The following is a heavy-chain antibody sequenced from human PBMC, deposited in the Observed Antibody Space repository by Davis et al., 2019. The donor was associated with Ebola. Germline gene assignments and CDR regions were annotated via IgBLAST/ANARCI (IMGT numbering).Heavy chain of an antibody. Sequence: AASVKVSCKVSGYTLTELSMHWVRQAPGKGLEWMGGFDPEDGETIYAQKFQGRVTMTEDTSTDTAYMELSSLRSEDTAVYYCALALGFGVVHENWFDPWGQGTLVTVSS. V-gene: IGHV1-24*01. CDR1: GYTLTELS. CDR2: FDPEDGET. CDR3: ALALGFGVVHENWFDP. J-gene: IGHJ5*02. D-gene: IGHD3-3*01.